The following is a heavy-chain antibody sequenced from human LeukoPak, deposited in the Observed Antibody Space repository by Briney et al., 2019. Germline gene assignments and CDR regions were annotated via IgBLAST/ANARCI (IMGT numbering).Heavy chain of an antibody. D-gene: IGHD5-24*01. CDR2: IKQDGSET. CDR1: GFTFSTYW. CDR3: ANGDGFDY. V-gene: IGHV3-7*01. J-gene: IGHJ4*02. Sequence: GGSLRLSCATSGFTFSTYWMSWVRQAPGKGREWVANIKQDGSETYYADCVKGRFTIFRDNAKNSLYLQMDSLRVEDTAVYYCANGDGFDYWGQGTLVIVSS.